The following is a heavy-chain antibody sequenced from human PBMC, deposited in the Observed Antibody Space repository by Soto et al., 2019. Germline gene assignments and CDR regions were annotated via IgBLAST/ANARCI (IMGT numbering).Heavy chain of an antibody. CDR1: GFSLTTRGVG. CDR3: AHIPNYYQYDWFDP. Sequence: QITLKESGPTLVKPTQTLTLTCTFSGFSLTTRGVGVGWIRQPPGKALECLALIYWDDDKRYSPSLQSRLSIXKXTXKNQVVLPMTNVDPVDTATYYCAHIPNYYQYDWFDPWGQGTLVSVSS. J-gene: IGHJ5*02. CDR2: IYWDDDK. V-gene: IGHV2-5*02. D-gene: IGHD3-16*01.